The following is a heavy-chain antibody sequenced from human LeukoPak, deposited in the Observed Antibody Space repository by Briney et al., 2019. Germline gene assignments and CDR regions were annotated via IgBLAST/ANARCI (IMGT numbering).Heavy chain of an antibody. Sequence: ETLSLTCAVYGGSFSGYYWSWIRQPPGKGLEWVSGISGSGTHYADSVKGRFTISRDNSKNMLYLQMNSLRAEDTAVYYCAKGYYDSSGYYPNVASDYWGQGTLVTVSS. J-gene: IGHJ4*02. CDR1: GGSFSGYY. CDR3: AKGYYDSSGYYPNVASDY. D-gene: IGHD3-22*01. V-gene: IGHV3-23*01. CDR2: ISGSGT.